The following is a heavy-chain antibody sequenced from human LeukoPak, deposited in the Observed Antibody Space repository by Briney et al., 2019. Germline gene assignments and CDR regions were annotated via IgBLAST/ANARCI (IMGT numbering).Heavy chain of an antibody. D-gene: IGHD2-2*01. J-gene: IGHJ5*02. CDR1: GGSFSGYY. V-gene: IGHV4-34*01. CDR3: ARVGDIVVVPAAGESGFDP. CDR2: INHSGST. Sequence: PSETLSLTCAVYGGSFSGYYWSWIRQPPGKGLEWIGEINHSGSTNYNPSLKSRVTISVDTSKNQFSLNLSSVTAADTAVYYCARVGDIVVVPAAGESGFDPWGQGTLVTVSS.